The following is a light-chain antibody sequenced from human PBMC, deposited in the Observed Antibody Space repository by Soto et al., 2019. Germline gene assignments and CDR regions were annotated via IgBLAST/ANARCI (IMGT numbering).Light chain of an antibody. CDR3: QQYYSTPLT. CDR1: QSVSSSY. Sequence: EIVLTQSPGTLSLSPGERATLSCRASQSVSSSYLAWYQHKPGRAPRLLIDGASSRATGIPDRFSGSGSGTDFTLTISRLEPEDLAVYYCQQYYSTPLTFGGGTKVDIK. J-gene: IGKJ4*01. V-gene: IGKV3-20*01. CDR2: GAS.